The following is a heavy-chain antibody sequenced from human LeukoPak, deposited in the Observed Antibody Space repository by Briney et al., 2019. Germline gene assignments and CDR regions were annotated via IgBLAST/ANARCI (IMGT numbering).Heavy chain of an antibody. CDR1: GYTFTGYY. CDR2: INPNSGGT. Sequence: GASVKVSCKASGYTFTGYYMHWVRQAPGQGLEWMGWINPNSGGTNYAQKFQGRVTMTRDTSISTAYMELSRLRSDDTAVYYCARDGLWFGELWFYYYYMDVWGKGTTVTISS. D-gene: IGHD3-10*01. J-gene: IGHJ6*03. CDR3: ARDGLWFGELWFYYYYMDV. V-gene: IGHV1-2*02.